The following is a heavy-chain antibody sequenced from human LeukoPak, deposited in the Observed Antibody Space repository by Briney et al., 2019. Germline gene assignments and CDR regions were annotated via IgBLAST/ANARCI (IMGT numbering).Heavy chain of an antibody. CDR3: SRDNSFDSSAYYYSSPYFDY. CDR1: GYTFTGHY. V-gene: IGHV1-2*02. J-gene: IGHJ4*02. D-gene: IGHD3-22*01. Sequence: ASVKVSCKASGYTFTGHYMHWVRQAPGQGLEWMGWINPTSGVTNYAQKFQGRVTMTRDTSNSTAYMELSRLGCDDTDVYYCSRDNSFDSSAYYYSSPYFDYWGQGTLVTVSS. CDR2: INPTSGVT.